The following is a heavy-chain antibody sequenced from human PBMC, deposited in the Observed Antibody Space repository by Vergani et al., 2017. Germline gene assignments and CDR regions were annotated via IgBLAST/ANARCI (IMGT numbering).Heavy chain of an antibody. Sequence: EVQLVESGGGLVQPGGSLRLSCAASGFTFSDHYMDWVRQAPGKGLEWVGRTRNMANSYTTEYAASVKGRFTISRDDSKNSLYLQMNSLKIEDTAVYYCARLGYCSSTTCRQAFDIWGQGTMVTVSS. D-gene: IGHD2-2*01. CDR1: GFTFSDHY. V-gene: IGHV3-72*01. CDR3: ARLGYCSSTTCRQAFDI. CDR2: TRNMANSYTT. J-gene: IGHJ3*02.